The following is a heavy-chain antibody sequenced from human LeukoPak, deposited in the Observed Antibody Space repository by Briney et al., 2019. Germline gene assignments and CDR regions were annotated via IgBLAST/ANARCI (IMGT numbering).Heavy chain of an antibody. D-gene: IGHD7-27*01. CDR1: GFTVSINY. CDR2: IYSGGST. V-gene: IGHV3-66*01. CDR3: ASLPGDGRPFDY. Sequence: GGSRRLSCAASGFTVSINYMSWVRQAPGKGLEWVSIIYSGGSTYYADSVKGRFTISRDNSKNTLYLQMNSLRAEDTAVYYCASLPGDGRPFDYWGQGTLVIASS. J-gene: IGHJ4*02.